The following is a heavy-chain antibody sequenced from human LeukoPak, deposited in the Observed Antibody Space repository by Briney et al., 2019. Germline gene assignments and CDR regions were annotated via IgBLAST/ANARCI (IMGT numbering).Heavy chain of an antibody. D-gene: IGHD3-3*01. CDR1: GFTFDDYG. V-gene: IGHV3-20*04. CDR3: ASGTDYDFWSGYYKNFDY. CDR2: INWNGGST. Sequence: GSLRLSCAASGFTFDDYGMSWVRQAPGKGLEWVSGINWNGGSTGYADSVKGRFTISRDNAKNSLYLQMNSLRAEDTAVYYCASGTDYDFWSGYYKNFDYWGQGTLVTVSS. J-gene: IGHJ4*02.